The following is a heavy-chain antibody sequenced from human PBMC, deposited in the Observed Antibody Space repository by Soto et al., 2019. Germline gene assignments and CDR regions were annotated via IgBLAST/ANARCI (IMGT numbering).Heavy chain of an antibody. V-gene: IGHV3-7*01. J-gene: IGHJ4*02. CDR3: ARERWFGEFAYFDY. Sequence: EVQLVESGGGLVQPGGSLRLSCAASGFTFSSYWMSWVRQAPGKGLEWVANIKQDGSEKYYVDSVKGRFTISRDNAKNALYLQMNSLRAEDTAVYYCARERWFGEFAYFDYWGQGTLVTVSS. CDR2: IKQDGSEK. D-gene: IGHD3-10*01. CDR1: GFTFSSYW.